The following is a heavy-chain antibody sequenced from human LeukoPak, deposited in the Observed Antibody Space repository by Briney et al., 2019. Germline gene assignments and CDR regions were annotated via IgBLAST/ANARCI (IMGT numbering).Heavy chain of an antibody. J-gene: IGHJ4*02. CDR1: GGTFSSYA. D-gene: IGHD6-13*01. Sequence: SVMVSCKASGGTFSSYAISWVRQAPGQGLEWMGGIIPIFGTANYAQKFQGRVTITADESTSTAYMELSSLRSEDTAVYYCARSGVAAAGYFDYWGQGTLVTVSS. CDR3: ARSGVAAAGYFDY. V-gene: IGHV1-69*13. CDR2: IIPIFGTA.